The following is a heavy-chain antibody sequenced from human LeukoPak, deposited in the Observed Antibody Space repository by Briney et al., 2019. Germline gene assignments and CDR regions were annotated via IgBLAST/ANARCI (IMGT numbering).Heavy chain of an antibody. D-gene: IGHD2-2*01. V-gene: IGHV1-18*04. J-gene: IGHJ4*02. CDR2: ISAYNGNT. CDR1: GYTFTSYG. CDR3: ARDRLHCSSTSCAAGLFDY. Sequence: GASVKVSCKASGYTFTSYGISWVRQAPGQGLGWMGWISAYNGNTNYAQKLQGRVTMTTDTSTSTAYMELRSLRSDDTAVYYWARDRLHCSSTSCAAGLFDYWGQGTLVTVSS.